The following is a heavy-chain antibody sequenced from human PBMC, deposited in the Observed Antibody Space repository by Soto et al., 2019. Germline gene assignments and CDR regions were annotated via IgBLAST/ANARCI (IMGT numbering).Heavy chain of an antibody. D-gene: IGHD4-17*01. V-gene: IGHV3-33*01. Sequence: QVQLVESGGDVVQSGRSLRLSCAASGFTFGRYGMHWVRQAPGKGLEWVAVIWYDGSKEYYADSLKGRFTISRDNSRNTLYLQMNSLRSEDTAVYYCARGYGANSAYFDYWGQGTLVTVSS. CDR3: ARGYGANSAYFDY. CDR1: GFTFGRYG. CDR2: IWYDGSKE. J-gene: IGHJ4*02.